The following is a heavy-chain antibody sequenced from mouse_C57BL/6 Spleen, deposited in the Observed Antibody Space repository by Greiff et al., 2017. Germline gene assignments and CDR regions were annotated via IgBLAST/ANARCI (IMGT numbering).Heavy chain of an antibody. D-gene: IGHD1-1*01. Sequence: VQLQQPGAELVKPGASVKLSCKASGYTFTSYWMHWVKQRPGQGLEWIGMIHPNRGSTNYNEKFKSKATLTVAKSSSTAYMQLSSLTSEDSAVYYCARSRITTVYAMDYWGQGTSVTVSS. J-gene: IGHJ4*01. V-gene: IGHV1-64*01. CDR1: GYTFTSYW. CDR2: IHPNRGST. CDR3: ARSRITTVYAMDY.